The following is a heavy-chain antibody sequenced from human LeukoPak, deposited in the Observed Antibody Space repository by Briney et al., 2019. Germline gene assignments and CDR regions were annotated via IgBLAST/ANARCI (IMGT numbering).Heavy chain of an antibody. CDR2: IIPIFGTA. J-gene: IGHJ5*02. Sequence: ASVKVSCKASGGTFSSYAISWVRQAPGQGLEWMGGIIPIFGTANYAQKFQGRVTMTEDTSTDTAYMELSSLRSEDTAVYYCATVFDSRGGESRDWFDPWGQGTLVTVSS. V-gene: IGHV1-69*06. CDR1: GGTFSSYA. CDR3: ATVFDSRGGESRDWFDP. D-gene: IGHD3-22*01.